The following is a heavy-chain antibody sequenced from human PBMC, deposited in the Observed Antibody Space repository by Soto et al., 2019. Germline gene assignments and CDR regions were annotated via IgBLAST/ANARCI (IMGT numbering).Heavy chain of an antibody. Sequence: EVQLVESGGGLVKPGGSLRLSCAASGFTFSNAWMNWVRQAPGKGLEWVGRIKSKTDGGTTDYAAPVKGRFTISRDDSKNTLYLQMNSMKNEDTAVYYCTTDLPPVEDYYYYYGMDVWGQGTTVTVSS. V-gene: IGHV3-15*07. CDR3: TTDLPPVEDYYYYYGMDV. CDR1: GFTFSNAW. J-gene: IGHJ6*02. CDR2: IKSKTDGGTT. D-gene: IGHD1-1*01.